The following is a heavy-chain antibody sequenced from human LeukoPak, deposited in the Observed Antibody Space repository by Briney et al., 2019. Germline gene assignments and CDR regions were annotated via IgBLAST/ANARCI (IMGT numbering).Heavy chain of an antibody. Sequence: GGSLRLSCAASGFTFSSYWMSWVRQAPGKGLEWVANIKQDGSEKYYVDSVKGRFTISRDNARNSLYLQMNSLRAEDTAVYYCARDFIVSYYDSSGFGYWGQGTLVTVSS. CDR3: ARDFIVSYYDSSGFGY. CDR1: GFTFSSYW. CDR2: IKQDGSEK. J-gene: IGHJ4*02. V-gene: IGHV3-7*05. D-gene: IGHD3-22*01.